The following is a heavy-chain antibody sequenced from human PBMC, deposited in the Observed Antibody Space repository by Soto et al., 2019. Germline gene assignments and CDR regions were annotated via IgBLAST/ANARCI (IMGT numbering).Heavy chain of an antibody. CDR3: ARGVVPAATGRHYYYYMDV. Sequence: ASVKVSCKASGYTFTSYDINWVRQATGQGLEWMGWMNPNSGNTGYAQKFQGRVTMTRNTSISTAYMELSSLRSEDTAVYYCARGVVPAATGRHYYYYMDVWGKGTTVTVSS. D-gene: IGHD2-2*01. CDR1: GYTFTSYD. CDR2: MNPNSGNT. J-gene: IGHJ6*03. V-gene: IGHV1-8*01.